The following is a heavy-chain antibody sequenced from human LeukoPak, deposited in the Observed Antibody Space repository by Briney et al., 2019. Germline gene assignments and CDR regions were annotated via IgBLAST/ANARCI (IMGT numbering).Heavy chain of an antibody. Sequence: PGGSLRLSCVASGFTFSRYWMHWVRQAPGKGLVWVSRINSDGSSTSYADSVKGRFTISRDNAKNTLYLQMNSLRAEDTAVYYCANGVGATFFTDYWGQGTLVTVSS. CDR3: ANGVGATFFTDY. V-gene: IGHV3-74*01. J-gene: IGHJ4*02. D-gene: IGHD1-26*01. CDR2: INSDGSST. CDR1: GFTFSRYW.